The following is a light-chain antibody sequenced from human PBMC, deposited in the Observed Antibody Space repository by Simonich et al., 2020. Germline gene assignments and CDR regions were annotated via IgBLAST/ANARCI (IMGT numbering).Light chain of an antibody. Sequence: QSALTQPPSASGSPGQSVTISCTGTSSDVGSYNLVSWYQKHPGKAPKLMIYEGSKRPSGVSNRFSGSKSGNPASLTISGLQAEDEADYYCCSYAGSSNWVFGGGTKLTVL. CDR2: EGS. CDR3: CSYAGSSNWV. CDR1: SSDVGSYNL. V-gene: IGLV2-23*01. J-gene: IGLJ3*02.